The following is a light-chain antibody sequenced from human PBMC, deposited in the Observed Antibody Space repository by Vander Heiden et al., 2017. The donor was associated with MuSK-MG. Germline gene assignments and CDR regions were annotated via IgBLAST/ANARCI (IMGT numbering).Light chain of an antibody. CDR1: QDISNY. J-gene: IGKJ2*01. CDR2: DAS. CDR3: QQYDNLPLYT. Sequence: DIQMTQSPSSLSASVGDRVTITCQASQDISNYLNWYQQKPGKAPKLLIYDASNLETGVPSRCSGSGSGTDYTFNISSLQPEDIATDYCQQYDNLPLYTFGQGTKLEIK. V-gene: IGKV1-33*01.